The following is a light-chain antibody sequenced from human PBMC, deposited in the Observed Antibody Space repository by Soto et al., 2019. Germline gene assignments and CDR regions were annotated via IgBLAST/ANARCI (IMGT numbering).Light chain of an antibody. Sequence: EIVLTQSPGTLSLSPGERATLSCRASQSVSSSYLAWYQQKPGQAPRLLIYGASTRATGVPARFSGSGSGTEFTLTISRVQSEDFALYYCQHYNNWPPITFGQGTRLE. J-gene: IGKJ5*01. CDR3: QHYNNWPPIT. CDR2: GAS. V-gene: IGKV3-15*01. CDR1: QSVSSSY.